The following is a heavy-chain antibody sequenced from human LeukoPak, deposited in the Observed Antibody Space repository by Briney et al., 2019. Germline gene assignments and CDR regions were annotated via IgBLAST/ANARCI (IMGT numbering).Heavy chain of an antibody. Sequence: GGSLRLSCAASGFTFSRDGMHWVRQAPGKGLEWVAVIWYDGSKKYYADSVKGRFTISRDNSKNTLYLQMNSLRAEDTARYYCARLSGSFLDYWGQGTLVTVSS. CDR3: ARLSGSFLDY. J-gene: IGHJ4*02. D-gene: IGHD1-26*01. V-gene: IGHV3-33*01. CDR1: GFTFSRDG. CDR2: IWYDGSKK.